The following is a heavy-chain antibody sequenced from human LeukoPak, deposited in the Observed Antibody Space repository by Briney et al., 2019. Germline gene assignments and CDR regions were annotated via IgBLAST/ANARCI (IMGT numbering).Heavy chain of an antibody. CDR1: GGSISSGDYC. Sequence: PSQTLSLTCTVSGGSISSGDYCWGWIRQPPGKGLEWIGYIYYSGSTYYNPSLKSRVTISVDTSKNQFSLKLSSVTAADTAVYYCARVVVITTLFDYWGQGTLVTVSS. CDR2: IYYSGST. CDR3: ARVVVITTLFDY. D-gene: IGHD3-22*01. J-gene: IGHJ4*02. V-gene: IGHV4-30-4*01.